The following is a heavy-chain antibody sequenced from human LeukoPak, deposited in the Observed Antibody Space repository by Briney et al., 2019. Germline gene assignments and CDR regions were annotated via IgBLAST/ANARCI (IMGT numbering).Heavy chain of an antibody. CDR2: INHSGST. CDR3: ARVVAARSYRWFDP. CDR1: GGSFSGYY. V-gene: IGHV4-34*01. Sequence: ASETLSLTRAVYGGSFSGYYWSWIRQPPGKGLEWIGEINHSGSTNYNPSLKSRVTISVDTSKNQFSLKLSSVTAADTAVYYCARVVAARSYRWFDPWGQGTLVTVSS. D-gene: IGHD6-6*01. J-gene: IGHJ5*02.